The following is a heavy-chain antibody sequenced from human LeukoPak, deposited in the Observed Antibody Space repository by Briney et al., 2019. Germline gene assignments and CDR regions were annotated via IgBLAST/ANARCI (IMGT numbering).Heavy chain of an antibody. D-gene: IGHD3-9*01. CDR1: GFTFSSYA. CDR3: AEDSLSRYFDWLLPDY. CDR2: ISGSGGST. Sequence: GGSLRLSCAASGFTFSSYAMSWVRQAPGKGLEWVSAISGSGGSTYYADSVKGRFTISRDNSKNTLYLQMNSLRAEDTAVYYCAEDSLSRYFDWLLPDYWGQGTLVTVSS. V-gene: IGHV3-23*01. J-gene: IGHJ4*02.